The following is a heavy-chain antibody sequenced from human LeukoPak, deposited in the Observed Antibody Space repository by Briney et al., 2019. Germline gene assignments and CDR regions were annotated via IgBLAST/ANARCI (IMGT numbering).Heavy chain of an antibody. CDR1: GFTFIDYD. Sequence: GGSLRLSCAASGFTFIDYDMHWVRQVIGKGLEWVSAIGIRGDTHYSGSVKGRFTISRENAESSLYLQMNSLRAEDTAVYYCPSGGIQVSGIDEFDYWGQGTLVTVSS. CDR3: PSGGIQVSGIDEFDY. J-gene: IGHJ4*02. V-gene: IGHV3-13*01. D-gene: IGHD6-19*01. CDR2: IGIRGDT.